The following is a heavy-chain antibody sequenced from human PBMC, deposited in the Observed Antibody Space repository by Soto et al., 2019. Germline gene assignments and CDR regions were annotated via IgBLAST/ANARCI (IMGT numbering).Heavy chain of an antibody. D-gene: IGHD2-15*01. CDR3: ARDCSAGSCYPGMDV. V-gene: IGHV3-21*01. J-gene: IGHJ6*02. CDR1: GFNFNSYT. Sequence: PGGSLRLSCAASGFNFNSYTINWVRQAPGKRLEWLSSISSSGYIFSTDSVRGRFTISRDNAKNSVYLQINSLRAEDTAVYFCARDCSAGSCYPGMDVWGQGTTVPVS. CDR2: ISSSGYI.